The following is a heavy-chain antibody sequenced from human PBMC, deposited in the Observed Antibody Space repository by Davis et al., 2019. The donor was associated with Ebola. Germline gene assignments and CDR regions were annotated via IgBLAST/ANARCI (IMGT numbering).Heavy chain of an antibody. CDR2: ISGSGGST. Sequence: GGSLRLSCTASGFTFGDYAMSWVRQAPGKGLEWVSAISGSGGSTYYADSVKGRFTISRDNSKNTLYLQMNSLRAEDTAVYYCAKSSRSSWYYFDYWGQGTLVTVSS. D-gene: IGHD6-13*01. J-gene: IGHJ4*02. V-gene: IGHV3-23*01. CDR3: AKSSRSSWYYFDY. CDR1: GFTFGDYA.